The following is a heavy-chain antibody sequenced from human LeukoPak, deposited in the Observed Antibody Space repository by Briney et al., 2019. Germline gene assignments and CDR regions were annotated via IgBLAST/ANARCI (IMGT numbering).Heavy chain of an antibody. CDR2: ISSGGGNT. J-gene: IGHJ1*01. CDR3: AKGLFDSSGYYYAEYFQH. CDR1: GFTFSSYA. V-gene: IGHV3-23*01. D-gene: IGHD3-22*01. Sequence: GGSLRLSCAASGFTFSSYAVTWVRQAPGKGLEWVATISSGGGNTYYADSVKGRFTISRDNSKNTLYLQMASLRPEDTAVYYCAKGLFDSSGYYYAEYFQHWGQGTLVTVSS.